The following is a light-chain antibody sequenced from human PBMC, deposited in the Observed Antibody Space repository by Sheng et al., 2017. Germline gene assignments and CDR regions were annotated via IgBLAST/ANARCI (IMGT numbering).Light chain of an antibody. Sequence: DIQMTQSPSSLSVCVGDTVTITCRASQGIRNSLACISLNQGKPLSSYSLLHPGWKVGSHPGSSGXASGTITLSPSSSLQPEDFAVYYCHQYETTPPTFGQGTKLDFK. V-gene: IGKV1-NL1*01. CDR3: HQYETTPPT. CDR1: QGIRNS. CDR2: LHP. J-gene: IGKJ2*01.